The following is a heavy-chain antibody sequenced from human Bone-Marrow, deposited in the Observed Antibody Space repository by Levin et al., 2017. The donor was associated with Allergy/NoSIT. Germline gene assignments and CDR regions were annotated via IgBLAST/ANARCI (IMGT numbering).Heavy chain of an antibody. V-gene: IGHV1-3*01. CDR3: ARDIVYNSSGFDY. CDR2: INAGNGGT. D-gene: IGHD2/OR15-2a*01. CDR1: GYTFTSYA. J-gene: IGHJ4*02. Sequence: ASVKVSCKASGYTFTSYAIQWVRQATGQRLEWMGWINAGNGGTKYSQRFQGRVTITRDTSANTAYMELTSLTSEDTAVYYCARDIVYNSSGFDYWGQGTLVTVSS.